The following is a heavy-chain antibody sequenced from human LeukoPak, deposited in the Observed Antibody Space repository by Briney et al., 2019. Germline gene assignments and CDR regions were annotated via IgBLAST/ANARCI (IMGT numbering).Heavy chain of an antibody. CDR3: AKGGIWFGELGWFDP. J-gene: IGHJ5*02. CDR2: IYHSGST. D-gene: IGHD3-10*01. CDR1: GGSISSYS. Sequence: SETLSLTCIVSGGSISSYSWNWLRQSPGKGLEWVGYIYHSGSTYYNPSLKSRVTISVDRSKNQFSLKLSSVTAADTAVYYCAKGGIWFGELGWFDPWGQGTLVTVSS. V-gene: IGHV4-59*12.